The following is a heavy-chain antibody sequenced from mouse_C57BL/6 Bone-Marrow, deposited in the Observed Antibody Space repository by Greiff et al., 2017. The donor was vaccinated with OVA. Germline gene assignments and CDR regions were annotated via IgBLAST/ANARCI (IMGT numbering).Heavy chain of an antibody. D-gene: IGHD1-1*01. CDR1: GYTFTSYG. V-gene: IGHV1-81*01. Sequence: VQLQQSGAELARPGASVKLSCKASGYTFTSYGISWVTQRTGQGLVWIGEIYPRSGNTYYNEKFKCKATLTADKSSSTAYMELRSLTSEDSAVYFWARWASYGSSYCYAMDYWGQGTSVTVSS. CDR3: ARWASYGSSYCYAMDY. J-gene: IGHJ4*01. CDR2: IYPRSGNT.